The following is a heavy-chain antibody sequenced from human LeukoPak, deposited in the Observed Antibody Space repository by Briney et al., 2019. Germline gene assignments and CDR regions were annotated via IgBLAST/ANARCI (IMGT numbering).Heavy chain of an antibody. CDR1: GDSINSLDL. V-gene: IGHV4-4*02. Sequence: SETLSLTCTVSGDSINSLDLWSWVRQPPGKGLEWIGEMYLSGTTHSNPSVKSRVTISIDKSKNQFSLKLSSVTAADTAVYYCARVPHPSAAPAPWGQGTLVTVSS. J-gene: IGHJ5*02. D-gene: IGHD2-2*01. CDR2: MYLSGTT. CDR3: ARVPHPSAAPAP.